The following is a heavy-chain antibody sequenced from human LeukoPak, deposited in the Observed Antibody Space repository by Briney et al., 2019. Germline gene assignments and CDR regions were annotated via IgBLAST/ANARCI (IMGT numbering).Heavy chain of an antibody. V-gene: IGHV3-48*04. J-gene: IGHJ4*02. CDR2: ISSSSSTI. CDR1: GFTFSSYS. CDR3: ARDRRSYYDFWSGYYYYFDY. Sequence: GGSLRLSCAASGFTFSSYSMNWVRQAPGKGLEWVSYISSSSSTIYYADSVKGRFTISRDNAKNSLYLQMNSLRAEDTAVYYCARDRRSYYDFWSGYYYYFDYWGQGTLVTVSS. D-gene: IGHD3-3*01.